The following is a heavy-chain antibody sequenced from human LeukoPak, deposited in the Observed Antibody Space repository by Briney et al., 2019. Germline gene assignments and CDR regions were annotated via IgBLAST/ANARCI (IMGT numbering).Heavy chain of an antibody. Sequence: GGSLRLSCAASGFTGSHNYMSWVRQAPGKGLEWVSATHSSGGTYYADSVKGRFTISRDTSKNTLYLQINSLSVEDTAVYYCIVFGDSNHWGQGILVTVSS. J-gene: IGHJ5*02. V-gene: IGHV3-53*01. CDR1: GFTGSHNY. CDR2: THSSGGT. D-gene: IGHD4-17*01. CDR3: IVFGDSNH.